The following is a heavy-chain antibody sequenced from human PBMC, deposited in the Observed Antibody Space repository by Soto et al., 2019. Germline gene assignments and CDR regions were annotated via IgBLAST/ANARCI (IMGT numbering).Heavy chain of an antibody. Sequence: GSLRLSCAASGFTVSNNYMSWVRQPPGKGPEWIGEIIHSESTNYNPSLKSRVTISVDTSKNQFSLKLSSVTAADTAVYYCARGSRTRLTRSIGFDYWGQGTLVTVS. V-gene: IGHV4-34*01. CDR1: GFTVSNNY. CDR3: ARGSRTRLTRSIGFDY. J-gene: IGHJ4*02. D-gene: IGHD6-13*01. CDR2: IIHSEST.